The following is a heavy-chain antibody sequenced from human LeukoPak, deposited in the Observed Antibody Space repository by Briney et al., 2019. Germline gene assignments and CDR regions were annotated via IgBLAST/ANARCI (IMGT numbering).Heavy chain of an antibody. Sequence: SVKVSCKTSGSSFSTFALNWVRQAPGQGLEWMGGIIPMFDTANYAQKFQGRLTITADKSTNTAYMELNSLRSEDTALYYCARALGSQYDILTGSDYSYYMDVWGKGTTVTISS. CDR2: IIPMFDTA. V-gene: IGHV1-69*06. CDR3: ARALGSQYDILTGSDYSYYMDV. J-gene: IGHJ6*03. CDR1: GSSFSTFA. D-gene: IGHD3-9*01.